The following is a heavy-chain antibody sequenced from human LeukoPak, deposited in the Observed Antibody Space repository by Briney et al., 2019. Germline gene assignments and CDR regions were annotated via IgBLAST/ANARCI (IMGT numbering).Heavy chain of an antibody. CDR3: ARESFEY. J-gene: IGHJ4*02. V-gene: IGHV3-7*04. CDR2: IKPDGSGK. CDR1: GFTFTRYW. Sequence: PGGSLRLSCAASGFTFTRYWMNWVRQAPGKGLEWVANIKPDGSGKYYVDSVKGRFTISRDNTKNSLYLQMNNLRPEDTAVYYCARESFEYWAQGALVTVSS.